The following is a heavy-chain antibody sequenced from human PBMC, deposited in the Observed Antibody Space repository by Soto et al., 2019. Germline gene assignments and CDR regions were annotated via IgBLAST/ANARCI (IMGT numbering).Heavy chain of an antibody. D-gene: IGHD6-19*01. Sequence: PGGSLRLSCAASGFTFSSYAMHWVLQAPCKGLEWVAVISYDGSNKYYADSVKGRFTISRDNSKNTLYLQMNSLRAEDTAVYYCAREGESMWLVTKGGLDYWGQGTQVTVSS. CDR3: AREGESMWLVTKGGLDY. J-gene: IGHJ4*02. V-gene: IGHV3-30-3*01. CDR2: ISYDGSNK. CDR1: GFTFSSYA.